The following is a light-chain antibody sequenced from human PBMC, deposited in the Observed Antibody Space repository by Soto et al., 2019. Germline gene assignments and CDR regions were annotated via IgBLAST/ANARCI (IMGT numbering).Light chain of an antibody. CDR3: QQYNNGVCT. CDR2: GSS. Sequence: EIVMTQSPATLYVSPGERATLSCRASQSVSNNLAWYQQKPGQAPRLLIYGSSTRATGIPARFSGSGSGTEFTLTISSLQSEDFAVYYCQQYNNGVCTFGPWTKVDIK. J-gene: IGKJ3*01. V-gene: IGKV3-15*01. CDR1: QSVSNN.